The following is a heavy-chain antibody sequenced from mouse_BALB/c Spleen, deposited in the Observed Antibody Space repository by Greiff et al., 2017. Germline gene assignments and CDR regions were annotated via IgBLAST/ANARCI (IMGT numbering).Heavy chain of an antibody. D-gene: IGHD1-1*02. J-gene: IGHJ2*01. CDR2: LDPANGNT. CDR3: ARTAGGYYFDY. CDR1: GFYIKDTY. Sequence: VQLQQSGAELVKPGASVKLSCTASGFYIKDTYMHWGEQRPEQGLEWIGRLDPANGNTNYDPKFQGKATITADTSSNTAYLQLSSLTSEDTAIYYCARTAGGYYFDYWGQGTTLTVSS. V-gene: IGHV14-3*02.